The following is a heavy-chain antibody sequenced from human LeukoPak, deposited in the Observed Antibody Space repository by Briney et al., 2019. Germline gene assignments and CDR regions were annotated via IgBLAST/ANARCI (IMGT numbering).Heavy chain of an antibody. CDR3: AIIAVGNYFDY. Sequence: GSLRLSCAASGFTVSSNYMSWVRQAPGKGLEWVSVIYSGGTTYYADSVKGRFTISRDNSKNTLYLQMNSLRAEDTAVYYCAIIAVGNYFDYWGQGTLVTVSS. CDR2: IYSGGTT. CDR1: GFTVSSNY. V-gene: IGHV3-53*01. J-gene: IGHJ4*02. D-gene: IGHD6-19*01.